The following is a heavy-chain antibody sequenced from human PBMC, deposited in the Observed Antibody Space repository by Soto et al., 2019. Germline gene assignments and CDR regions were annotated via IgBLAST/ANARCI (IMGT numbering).Heavy chain of an antibody. V-gene: IGHV4-31*03. J-gene: IGHJ4*02. CDR3: ARAWGGYFDY. D-gene: IGHD3-16*01. CDR2: IYYSEST. CDR1: GGSISSGGYY. Sequence: QVQLQESGPGLVKPSQTLSLTCTVSGGSISSGGYYWSWIRQHPGKGLEWIGYIYYSESTYYNPSLKSGVTIPVATSKTQFSLKLSSVTAADTAVYYCARAWGGYFDYWGQGTLVTVSS.